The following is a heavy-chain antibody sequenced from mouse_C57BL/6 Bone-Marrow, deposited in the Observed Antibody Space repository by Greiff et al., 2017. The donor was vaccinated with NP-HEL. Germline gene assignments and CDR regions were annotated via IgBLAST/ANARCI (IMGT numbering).Heavy chain of an antibody. J-gene: IGHJ2*01. CDR2: INPNNGGT. CDR3: ASEDSSGSYYLDY. D-gene: IGHD3-2*02. CDR1: GYTFTDYY. V-gene: IGHV1-26*01. Sequence: VQLQQSGPELVKPGASVKISCKASGYTFTDYYMNWVKQSHGKSLEWIGDINPNNGGTSYNQKFKGKATLTVDKSSSTAYMELRSLTSEDSAVYYCASEDSSGSYYLDYWGQGTTLIVSS.